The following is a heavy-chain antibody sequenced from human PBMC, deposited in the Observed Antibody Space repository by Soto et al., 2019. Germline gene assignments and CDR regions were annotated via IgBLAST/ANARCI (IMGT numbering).Heavy chain of an antibody. CDR1: GFTFSDYW. Sequence: GGSLRLSCAVSGFTFSDYWMSWVRQAPGKGLEWVANIKQDGNEKYYVDSVKGRFTISRDNAKNSLYLQMNSLRAEDTAVYYCARGLGRSGWYPPWDAFDTWGQAPMVTVSS. CDR3: ARGLGRSGWYPPWDAFDT. D-gene: IGHD6-19*01. J-gene: IGHJ3*02. CDR2: IKQDGNEK. V-gene: IGHV3-7*01.